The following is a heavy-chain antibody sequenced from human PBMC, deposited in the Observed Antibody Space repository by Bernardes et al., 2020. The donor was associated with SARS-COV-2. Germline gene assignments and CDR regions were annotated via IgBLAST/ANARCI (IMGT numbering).Heavy chain of an antibody. CDR1: GGSFSGFH. CDR3: PITNFGEDAFDI. V-gene: IGHV4-34*01. CDR2: INHGGNT. D-gene: IGHD3-3*01. J-gene: IGHJ3*02. Sequence: SETLSLTCAVSGGSFSGFHSNWIRQSPVKGLEWIGEINHGGNTNYNPSLMSRVTISVDTSKMQVSLTLRSVTSADTAVYYCPITNFGEDAFDIWDQGTMVTISS.